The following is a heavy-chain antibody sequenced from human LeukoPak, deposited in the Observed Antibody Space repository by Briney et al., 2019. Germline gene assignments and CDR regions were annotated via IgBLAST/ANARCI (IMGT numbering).Heavy chain of an antibody. CDR2: ISSSSISI. D-gene: IGHD2/OR15-2a*01. V-gene: IGHV3-21*06. J-gene: IGHJ4*02. Sequence: KSGGSLRLSCAASGFTFRRYNMHWVRLVPGKGLEWVASISSSSISISYADSVTGRFTISRDNARNFLYLQMNSLRDADTAMYYCARDYDVLVSALDYWGQGILVTVSS. CDR1: GFTFRRYN. CDR3: ARDYDVLVSALDY.